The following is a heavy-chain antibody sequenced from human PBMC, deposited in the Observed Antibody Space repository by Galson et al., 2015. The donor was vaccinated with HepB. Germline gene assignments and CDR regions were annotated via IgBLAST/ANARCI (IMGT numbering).Heavy chain of an antibody. V-gene: IGHV3-33*01. CDR2: IWYDDGSLK. CDR3: ARGPRIQLERMGH. J-gene: IGHJ4*02. Sequence: SLRLSCAASGFAFRNFGMHWVRQAPGKGLEWVAVIWYDDGSLKFYGDSVKGRFTISRDNSKNTLYLQMDSLRVEDTAVYYCARGPRIQLERMGHWGQGTLVTVSS. CDR1: GFAFRNFG. D-gene: IGHD1-1*01.